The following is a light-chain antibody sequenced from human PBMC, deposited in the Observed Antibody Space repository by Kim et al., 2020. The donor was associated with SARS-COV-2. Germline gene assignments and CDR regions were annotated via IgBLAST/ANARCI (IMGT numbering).Light chain of an antibody. CDR2: KAS. J-gene: IGKJ1*01. CDR1: QSISSS. V-gene: IGKV1-5*03. CDR3: QQNETYWK. Sequence: GDRVTITCRASQSISSSLAWYQQKPGKAPKLLIYKASTLESGVPSRFSGSGSGTEFTLTISSLQPDDFATYYCQQNETYWKFGQGTKV.